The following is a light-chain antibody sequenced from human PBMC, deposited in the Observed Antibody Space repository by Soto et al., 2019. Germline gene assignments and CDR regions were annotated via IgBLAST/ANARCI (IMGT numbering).Light chain of an antibody. J-gene: IGKJ2*01. CDR2: GAS. CDR3: QQYGSSLGYT. V-gene: IGKV3-20*01. CDR1: QSVSSSY. Sequence: EIVLTQSPGTLSLSPGERATLSCRASQSVSSSYLAWYQQKPGQAPRLLIYGASSRATGIPDRFSDSGSGTDFTLTISRLEPEDFAVYYCQQYGSSLGYTFGQGTKLEIK.